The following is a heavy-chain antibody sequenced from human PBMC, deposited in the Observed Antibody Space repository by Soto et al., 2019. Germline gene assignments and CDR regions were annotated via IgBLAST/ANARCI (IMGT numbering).Heavy chain of an antibody. Sequence: QAQLVQSGAEVKKPGASVKVSCKASGYTFYNHSISWVRQAPGQGLEWMGRINADYGNTQYAQKFRGRVTMTTDTSTTAVYMRLTNLRPGGTAVDDWARCLRGGYYYGIDVWGQGTMVTVSS. J-gene: IGHJ6*02. CDR2: INADYGNT. D-gene: IGHD3-10*01. V-gene: IGHV1-18*01. CDR3: ARCLRGGYYYGIDV. CDR1: GYTFYNHS.